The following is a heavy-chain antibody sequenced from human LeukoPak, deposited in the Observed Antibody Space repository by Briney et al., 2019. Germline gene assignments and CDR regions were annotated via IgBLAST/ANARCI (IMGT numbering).Heavy chain of an antibody. CDR3: ARDSGTTGEVKFDP. Sequence: GGSLRLSCAASGFTFDDYGMSWVRQAPGKGLEWVSGINWNGGSTGYADSVKGRFTISRDNAKNSLYLQMNSLRAEDTALYYCARDSGTTGEVKFDPWGQGTLVTVSS. V-gene: IGHV3-20*04. CDR1: GFTFDDYG. CDR2: INWNGGST. D-gene: IGHD3-10*01. J-gene: IGHJ5*02.